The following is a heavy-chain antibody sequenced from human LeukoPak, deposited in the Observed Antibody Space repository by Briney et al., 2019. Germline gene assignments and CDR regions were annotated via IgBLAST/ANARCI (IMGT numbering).Heavy chain of an antibody. CDR3: AHPLEVQWLVAFDY. J-gene: IGHJ4*02. CDR1: GFLLTTSGVG. Sequence: SGPTLVNPTQTLTLTCTFSGFLLTTSGVGVGWIRQPPGKALEWLVLIYWTNDVRYSSSLRSRLTITKDTSRNQVILTLTNVDPMDTATYYCAHPLEVQWLVAFDYWGQGTLVTVSS. D-gene: IGHD6-19*01. CDR2: IYWTNDV. V-gene: IGHV2-5*01.